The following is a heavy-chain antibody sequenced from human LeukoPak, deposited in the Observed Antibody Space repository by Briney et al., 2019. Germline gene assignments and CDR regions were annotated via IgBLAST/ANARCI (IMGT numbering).Heavy chain of an antibody. CDR2: IHPGDSDT. CDR1: GYTFTTYW. CDR3: ARLWSSSTNSDY. D-gene: IGHD6-13*01. V-gene: IGHV5-51*01. Sequence: GESLKISCKGSGYTFTTYWIGWVRQMPGKGLEWMGMIHPGDSDTRYNPSFQGQVTISADESISTAYLQWSSLKASDTAMYYCARLWSSSTNSDYWGQGTLVTVSS. J-gene: IGHJ4*02.